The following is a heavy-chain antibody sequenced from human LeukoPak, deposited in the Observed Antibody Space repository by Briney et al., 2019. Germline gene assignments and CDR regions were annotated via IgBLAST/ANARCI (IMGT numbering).Heavy chain of an antibody. CDR3: ARGIAGTNPGGDAFDI. J-gene: IGHJ3*02. CDR2: MNPNSGNT. Sequence: ASVEVSCKASGYTFTSYDINWVRQATGQGLEWMGWMNPNSGNTGYAQKFQGRVTITRNTSISTAYMELSSLRSEDTAVYYCARGIAGTNPGGDAFDIWGQGTMVTVSS. D-gene: IGHD1-7*01. CDR1: GYTFTSYD. V-gene: IGHV1-8*03.